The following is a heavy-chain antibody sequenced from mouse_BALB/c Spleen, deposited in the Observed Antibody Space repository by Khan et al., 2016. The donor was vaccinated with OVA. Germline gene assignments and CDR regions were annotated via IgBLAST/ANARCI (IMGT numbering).Heavy chain of an antibody. V-gene: IGHV2-9*02. J-gene: IGHJ2*01. Sequence: VELVESGPGLVAPSQSLSITCTVSGFSLTSYGVHWVRQPPGKGLEWLGVIWAGGSTNYNSALMSRLSISKDNSTSQAFLKMHSLQTDDTAMYYCARLEDIWGKGTTLTVSS. CDR2: IWAGGST. CDR3: ARLEDI. D-gene: IGHD1-3*01. CDR1: GFSLTSYG.